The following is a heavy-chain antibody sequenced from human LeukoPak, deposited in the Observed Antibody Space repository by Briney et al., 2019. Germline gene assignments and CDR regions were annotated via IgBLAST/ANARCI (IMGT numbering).Heavy chain of an antibody. CDR2: ISYDGSYN. J-gene: IGHJ4*02. D-gene: IGHD3-3*01. CDR1: GFTFSSFG. CDR3: AKDYRLAYYDFWSAYSFDY. Sequence: GGSLRLSCAASGFTFSSFGMHWVRQAPGKGLEWVAVISYDGSYNSYADSVKGRFTISRDNSKNTLYLHMTSLRAEDTAVYYCAKDYRLAYYDFWSAYSFDYWGQGTLVTVSS. V-gene: IGHV3-30*18.